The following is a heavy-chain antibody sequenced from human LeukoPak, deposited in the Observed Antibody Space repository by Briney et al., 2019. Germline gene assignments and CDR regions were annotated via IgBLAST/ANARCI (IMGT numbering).Heavy chain of an antibody. J-gene: IGHJ6*02. CDR1: GFTFSSYA. V-gene: IGHV3-74*01. Sequence: PGGSLRLSCAASGFTFSSYAMSWVRQVPGKGLLWVSRINSDGSATIYADSVRGRFTISRDNAKNTLYLQMSGLRVEDTAVYHCASDSPYYGMDVWGQGTTVTVSS. CDR3: ASDSPYYGMDV. CDR2: INSDGSAT.